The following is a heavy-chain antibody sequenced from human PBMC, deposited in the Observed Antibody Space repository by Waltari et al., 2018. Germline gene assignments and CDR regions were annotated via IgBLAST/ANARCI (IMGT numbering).Heavy chain of an antibody. CDR1: GGSFSGYY. Sequence: QVQLQQWGAGLLKPSETLSLTCAVYGGSFSGYYWSWIRQPPGKGLEWIGEINHSGSTNYNPSIKSRVTISVDTSKNQFSLKLSSVTAADTAVYYCARRDYDFWSGYYTDYWGQGTLVTVSS. CDR3: ARRDYDFWSGYYTDY. CDR2: INHSGST. J-gene: IGHJ4*02. D-gene: IGHD3-3*01. V-gene: IGHV4-34*01.